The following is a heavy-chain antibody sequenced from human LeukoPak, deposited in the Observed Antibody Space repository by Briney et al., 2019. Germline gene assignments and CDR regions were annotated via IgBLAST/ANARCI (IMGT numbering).Heavy chain of an antibody. CDR1: GYTFTSYG. J-gene: IGHJ6*02. V-gene: IGHV1-18*01. Sequence: ASVKVSCKASGYTFTSYGISWVRQAPGQGLEWMGWISAYNGNTNYAQKLQGRVTMTRDTSTSTVYMELSSLRSEDTAVYYRARDRIFGVVYYGMDVWGQGTTVTVSS. CDR2: ISAYNGNT. D-gene: IGHD3-3*01. CDR3: ARDRIFGVVYYGMDV.